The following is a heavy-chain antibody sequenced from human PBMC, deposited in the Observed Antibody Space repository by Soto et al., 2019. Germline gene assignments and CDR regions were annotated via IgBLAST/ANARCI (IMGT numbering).Heavy chain of an antibody. V-gene: IGHV3-23*01. CDR2: IGRTNNT. Sequence: LRLSCAASGFTFSSYGMHWVRQALGKGPEWVSSIGRTNNTHYADSVKGRFAISRDNSQNTLYLQMNSLTAEDTAVYFCAKVDAYSYRTDHWGQGTLVTVSS. D-gene: IGHD3-16*02. CDR3: AKVDAYSYRTDH. J-gene: IGHJ4*02. CDR1: GFTFSSYG.